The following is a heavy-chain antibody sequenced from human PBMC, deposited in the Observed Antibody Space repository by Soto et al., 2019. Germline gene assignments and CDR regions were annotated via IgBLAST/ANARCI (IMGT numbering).Heavy chain of an antibody. J-gene: IGHJ4*02. V-gene: IGHV4-59*08. CDR3: ARRYGCTLDY. D-gene: IGHD4-17*01. Sequence: SETLSLTCTLSGGSISSYYWSWIRQPPGKGLEWIGYIYYSGSTNYNPSLKSRVTISVDTSKNQFSLKLSSVTAADTAVYYCARRYGCTLDYWGQGTLVTVS. CDR1: GGSISSYY. CDR2: IYYSGST.